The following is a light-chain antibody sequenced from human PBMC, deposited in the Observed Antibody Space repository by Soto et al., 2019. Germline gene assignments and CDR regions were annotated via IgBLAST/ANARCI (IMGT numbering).Light chain of an antibody. J-gene: IGKJ2*01. CDR2: DAS. V-gene: IGKV3-11*01. CDR3: QQRSNWPRT. Sequence: IVLTQSPATLSLSPGDRATLSCRASQSVSSSLGWYQQIPGQAPRLLINDASNRATGIPARVSGSGSGTDFTLTISSLEPEDFAVYYWQQRSNWPRTFGQGTKRESK. CDR1: QSVSSS.